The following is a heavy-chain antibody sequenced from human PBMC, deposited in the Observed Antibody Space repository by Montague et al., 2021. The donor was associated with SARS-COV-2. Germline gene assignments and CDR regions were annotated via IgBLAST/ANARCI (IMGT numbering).Heavy chain of an antibody. J-gene: IGHJ5*02. V-gene: IGHV4-39*01. CDR3: ARLGPGPQGEES. Sequence: SETLSLTCIVSGGSITTTSHYWGWIRQPPGKGLEWIGSIYYSGYTHYNPSLKTPLTLSVDTSTNQFSLKLSSVTAADTAVYHCARLGPGPQGEESWGQGTVVIVSS. D-gene: IGHD3-16*01. CDR1: GGSITTTSHY. CDR2: IYYSGYT.